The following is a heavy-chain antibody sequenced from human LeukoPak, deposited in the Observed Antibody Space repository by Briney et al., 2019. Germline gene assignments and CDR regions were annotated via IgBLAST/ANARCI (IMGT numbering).Heavy chain of an antibody. V-gene: IGHV3-30*02. Sequence: GGSLRLSCAASGFIFSKFDMHWVRQAPGKGLEWVAFIQYDGSNKYYADSVKGRFTISRDNSKNTLYLQMNSLRAEDTAVYYCAKGEWGMIREFDIWGQGTMVTVSS. J-gene: IGHJ3*02. CDR2: IQYDGSNK. CDR1: GFIFSKFD. D-gene: IGHD2-8*02. CDR3: AKGEWGMIREFDI.